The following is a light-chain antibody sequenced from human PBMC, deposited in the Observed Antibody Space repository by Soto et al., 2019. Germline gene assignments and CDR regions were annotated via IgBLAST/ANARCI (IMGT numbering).Light chain of an antibody. J-gene: IGKJ2*01. CDR2: WAS. CDR3: QQYYDTPST. Sequence: DIVMTQSPDSLAVSLGERATINCKSSQSVLYSSNNKNYLAWYQHKPGQPPKLLIYWASTRESGVPDRFSGSGSGTDFTLTISSLHAEDVAVYYCQQYYDTPSTFGQGTKLEIK. V-gene: IGKV4-1*01. CDR1: QSVLYSSNNKNY.